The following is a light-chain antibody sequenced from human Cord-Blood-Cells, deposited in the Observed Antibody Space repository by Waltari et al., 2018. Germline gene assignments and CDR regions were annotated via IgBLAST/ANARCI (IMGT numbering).Light chain of an antibody. V-gene: IGKV3-15*01. Sequence: EIVMTQSPATLSVSPGERATLSCRASQSVSSNVAWYQQKPGQAPSLLIYGASTRATGIPARFSGSGSGTEFTLTISSLQSEDFAVYYCQQYNNWPPRYTFGQGTKLEIK. CDR3: QQYNNWPPRYT. CDR1: QSVSSN. J-gene: IGKJ2*01. CDR2: GAS.